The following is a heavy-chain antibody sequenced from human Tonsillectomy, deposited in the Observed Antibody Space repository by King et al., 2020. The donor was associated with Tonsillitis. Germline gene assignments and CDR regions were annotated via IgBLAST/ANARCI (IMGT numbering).Heavy chain of an antibody. V-gene: IGHV3-43D*03. J-gene: IGHJ6*02. CDR1: GFTFDDYA. D-gene: IGHD2-2*01. CDR2: ISWDGGST. CDR3: AKDIVGDFVVVPAAMVLWYGMDV. Sequence: VQLVESGGVVVQPGGSLRLSCAASGFTFDDYAMHWVRQAPGKGLEWVSLISWDGGSTYYADSVKGRLTISRDNSKNSLYLQMNSLRAEDTALYYCAKDIVGDFVVVPAAMVLWYGMDVWGQGTTVTVSS.